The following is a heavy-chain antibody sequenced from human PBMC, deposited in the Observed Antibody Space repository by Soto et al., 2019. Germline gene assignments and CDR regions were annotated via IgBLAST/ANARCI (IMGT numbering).Heavy chain of an antibody. V-gene: IGHV4-59*01. CDR3: ARSGYGDYVDY. CDR2: IYYSGST. D-gene: IGHD4-17*01. J-gene: IGHJ4*02. CDR1: GGYISSYY. Sequence: SETLSLTCTVSGGYISSYYWSWIRQPPGKGLEWIGYIYYSGSTNYNPSLKSRVTISVDTSKNQFSLKLSSVTAADTAVYYCARSGYGDYVDYWGQGTLVTVSS.